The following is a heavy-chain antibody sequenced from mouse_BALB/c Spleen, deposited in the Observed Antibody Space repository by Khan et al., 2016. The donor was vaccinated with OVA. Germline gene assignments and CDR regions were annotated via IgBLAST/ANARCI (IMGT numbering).Heavy chain of an antibody. J-gene: IGHJ1*01. CDR3: TRDVNYAHWFFDV. CDR1: GFTFSSYT. D-gene: IGHD2-1*01. V-gene: IGHV5-6-4*01. CDR2: LSSGATYT. Sequence: EVELVESGGGLVKPGGSLKLSCAASGFTFSSYTMSWVRQTPEKRLEWVATLSSGATYTYYPDSVKARFTISRDNAKNTLSLQMSSLKSEDTAMYCCTRDVNYAHWFFDVWGAGTTVTVSS.